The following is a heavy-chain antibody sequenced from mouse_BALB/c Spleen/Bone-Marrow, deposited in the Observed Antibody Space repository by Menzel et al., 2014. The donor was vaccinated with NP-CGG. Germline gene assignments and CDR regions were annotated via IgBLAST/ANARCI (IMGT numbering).Heavy chain of an antibody. CDR2: INPDSRTI. D-gene: IGHD2-3*01. CDR1: GFDFSGFW. V-gene: IGHV4-1*02. Sequence: EVQLVESGGGLVQPGRSLKISCAASGFDFSGFWMGWVRLAPGKGLEWIGEINPDSRTINYSPFLKDRFIISRDNAKNTLYLYMSKVRSEDTALCYCARLGYYGGFAYWGQGTLVTVSA. J-gene: IGHJ3*01. CDR3: ARLGYYGGFAY.